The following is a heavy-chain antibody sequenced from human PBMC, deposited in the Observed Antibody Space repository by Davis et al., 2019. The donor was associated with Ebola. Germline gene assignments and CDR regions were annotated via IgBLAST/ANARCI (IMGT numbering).Heavy chain of an antibody. CDR1: GFTFSSYG. Sequence: GGSLRLSCAASGFTFSSYGMHWVRQAPGKGLEWVAVISYDGSDKYYADSVKGRFTISRDNSKNTLYLQMNSLRAEDTAVYYCAKDEGDYSSSWLVYYYYGMDVWGQGPTVTVSS. V-gene: IGHV3-30*18. J-gene: IGHJ6*02. CDR3: AKDEGDYSSSWLVYYYYGMDV. D-gene: IGHD6-13*01. CDR2: ISYDGSDK.